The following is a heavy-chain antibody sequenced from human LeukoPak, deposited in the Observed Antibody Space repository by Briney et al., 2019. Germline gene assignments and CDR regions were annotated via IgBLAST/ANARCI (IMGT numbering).Heavy chain of an antibody. CDR3: ARERGYDFWSGSRVLFDY. CDR2: ISGSGSTI. CDR1: GFTFSDYY. D-gene: IGHD3-3*01. V-gene: IGHV3-11*04. J-gene: IGHJ4*02. Sequence: GGSLRLSCAASGFTFSDYYMSWIRQAPGKGLEWVSYISGSGSTIYYADSVKGRLTISRDNAKNSLYLQMNSLRAEDTAVHYCARERGYDFWSGSRVLFDYWGQGTLVTVSS.